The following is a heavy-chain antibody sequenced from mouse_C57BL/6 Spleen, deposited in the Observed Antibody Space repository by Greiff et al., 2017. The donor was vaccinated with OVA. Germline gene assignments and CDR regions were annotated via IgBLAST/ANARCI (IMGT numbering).Heavy chain of an antibody. CDR3: ARDRGLPAWFAY. V-gene: IGHV3-6*01. D-gene: IGHD5-5*01. Sequence: DVQLQESGPGLVKPSQSLSLTCSVTGYSITSGYYWNWIRQFPGNKLEWMGYISYDGSNNYNPSLKNRISITRDTSKNQFFLKLNSVTTEDTATYYCARDRGLPAWFAYWGQGTLVTVSA. CDR1: GYSITSGYY. CDR2: ISYDGSN. J-gene: IGHJ3*01.